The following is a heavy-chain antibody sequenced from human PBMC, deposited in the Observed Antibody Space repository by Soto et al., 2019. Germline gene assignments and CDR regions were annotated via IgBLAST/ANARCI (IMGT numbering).Heavy chain of an antibody. J-gene: IGHJ4*02. D-gene: IGHD1-7*01. Sequence: GGSLRLSCAASGFPFVNAWMSWVRQAPGKGLEWVGRIKSKTDGGTTDYAAPVKGRFTISRDDSKNTLYLQMNSLKTEDTAVYYCTTGNSAWSYDYWGQGTLVTVSS. CDR1: GFPFVNAW. CDR2: IKSKTDGGTT. CDR3: TTGNSAWSYDY. V-gene: IGHV3-15*07.